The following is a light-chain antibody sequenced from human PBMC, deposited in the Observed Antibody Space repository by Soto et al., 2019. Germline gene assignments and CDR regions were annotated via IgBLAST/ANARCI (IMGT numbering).Light chain of an antibody. Sequence: QSVLTQPASVSGSPGQSITISCTGTSSDVGGYNYVSWYQQHPGKAPKLMIYDVGNRPSGVSNRFSGSKSGNTASLTISGLQAEDEADYYGSSYTSSSTYVFGTGTKVTVL. CDR3: SSYTSSSTYV. V-gene: IGLV2-14*01. CDR1: SSDVGGYNY. CDR2: DVG. J-gene: IGLJ1*01.